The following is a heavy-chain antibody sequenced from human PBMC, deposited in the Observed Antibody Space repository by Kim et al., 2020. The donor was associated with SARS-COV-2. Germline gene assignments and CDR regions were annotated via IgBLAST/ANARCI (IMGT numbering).Heavy chain of an antibody. Sequence: ASVKGSCKASGYSFSAYAVHWVRQAPGQGLEWMGWVNADSGHTRYSQKFQGRDIFTRDSSATTIYLELNRLTSEDTAVYYCAMSNRGFFDEAFDVWGQGTMVTVTS. D-gene: IGHD3-16*02. J-gene: IGHJ3*01. CDR2: VNADSGHT. CDR1: GYSFSAYA. V-gene: IGHV1-3*01. CDR3: AMSNRGFFDEAFDV.